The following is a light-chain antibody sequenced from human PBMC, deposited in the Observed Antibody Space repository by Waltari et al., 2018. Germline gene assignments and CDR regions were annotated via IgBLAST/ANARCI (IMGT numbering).Light chain of an antibody. V-gene: IGLV2-23*02. CDR2: DVI. J-gene: IGLJ1*01. CDR1: RNNIGFYDL. Sequence: QSALTQPASVSGSPGQSITISCTGSRNNIGFYDLVSWYHQHPGKAPKLIIFDVIKRPSGVSDRFSGSKSGNTASLTISGLETEDDADYYCCSYSGSSSFPYVFGPGTKVTVL. CDR3: CSYSGSSSFPYV.